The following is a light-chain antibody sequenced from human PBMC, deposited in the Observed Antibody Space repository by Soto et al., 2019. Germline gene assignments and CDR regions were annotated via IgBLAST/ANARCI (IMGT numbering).Light chain of an antibody. CDR3: QQYNNWPPWT. J-gene: IGKJ1*01. Sequence: EILMAQSPATLSVSPGERATLSCRASQSVGSHLAWYQQKPGQAPRLLIFGASTRATGIPARFSGSGSGTEFTLTISSLQSEDFAVYYCQQYNNWPPWTFGQGTKVEIK. CDR2: GAS. CDR1: QSVGSH. V-gene: IGKV3-15*01.